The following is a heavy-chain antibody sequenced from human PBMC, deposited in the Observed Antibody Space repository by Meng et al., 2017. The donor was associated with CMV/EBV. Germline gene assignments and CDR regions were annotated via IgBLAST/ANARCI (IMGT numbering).Heavy chain of an antibody. CDR2: ISWNSGSI. CDR1: GFTFDDYA. J-gene: IGHJ4*02. D-gene: IGHD2-2*01. Sequence: SLKISCAASGFTFDDYAMHWVRQAPGKGLEWVSGISWNSGSIGYADSVKGRFTISRDNAKNSLYLQMNSLRAEDMALYYCARDGCSSTSCFYFDYWGQGTLVTVSS. CDR3: ARDGCSSTSCFYFDY. V-gene: IGHV3-9*03.